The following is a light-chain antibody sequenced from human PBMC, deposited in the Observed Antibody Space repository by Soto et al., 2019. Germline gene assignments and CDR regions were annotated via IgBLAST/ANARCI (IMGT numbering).Light chain of an antibody. V-gene: IGKV3-15*01. J-gene: IGKJ1*01. CDR3: QQYNNWPPTWT. Sequence: EIVMTQSPGTLSVSPGERATLSCRASQTIDTHLAWYQQKPGQAPRLLIYGASTRATGIPARFSGSGSGTEFTLTISSLQSEDFAVYYCQQYNNWPPTWTFGQGTKVDI. CDR1: QTIDTH. CDR2: GAS.